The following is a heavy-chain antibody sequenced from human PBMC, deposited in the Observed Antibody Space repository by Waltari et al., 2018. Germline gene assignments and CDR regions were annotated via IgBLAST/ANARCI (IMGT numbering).Heavy chain of an antibody. CDR1: GFTFSSHA. V-gene: IGHV3-30*01. D-gene: IGHD6-19*01. Sequence: QVQLVESGGGVVQPGRSLRLSCAASGFTFSSHARYWVRPAPGKGLDGVAVISYDSSKRYNADSVQGRFTISRENSENTLSLQRNSLRPEDTATYYCAGTGSGHSGGWYLWYFDHWGQGTLVTVSS. J-gene: IGHJ4*02. CDR2: ISYDSSKR. CDR3: AGTGSGHSGGWYLWYFDH.